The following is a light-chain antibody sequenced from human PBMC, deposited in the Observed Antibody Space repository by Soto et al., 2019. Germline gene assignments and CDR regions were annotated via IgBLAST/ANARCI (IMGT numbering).Light chain of an antibody. CDR2: GAS. CDR1: QRISSN. Sequence: IVLTQNPGTLSLSPGERATLSCKARQRISSNFAWYQQKPGQAPRLLLYGASTRATGIPARFSGSGSGTEFTLTISSLQSEDFAVYYCQQYHNWWTFGQGTKVDI. CDR3: QQYHNWWT. V-gene: IGKV3-15*01. J-gene: IGKJ1*01.